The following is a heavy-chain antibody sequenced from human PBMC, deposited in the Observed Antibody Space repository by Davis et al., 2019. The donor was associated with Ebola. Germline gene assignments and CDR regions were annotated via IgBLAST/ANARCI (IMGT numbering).Heavy chain of an antibody. CDR3: ARDISYSSSWYTYYYYGMDV. J-gene: IGHJ6*02. V-gene: IGHV1-24*01. CDR2: FNSEDGES. CDR1: DYTLREIS. Sequence: AASVKVSCKVSDYTLREISMHWVRRAPGIGLEWMGNFNSEDGESLYAQKFQGRVLMTEDTSTNTAYMELSGLRSEDTAVYYCARDISYSSSWYTYYYYGMDVWGQGTTVIVSS. D-gene: IGHD6-13*01.